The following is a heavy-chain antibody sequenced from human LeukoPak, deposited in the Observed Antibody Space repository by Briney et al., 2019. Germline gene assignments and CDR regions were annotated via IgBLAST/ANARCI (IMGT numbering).Heavy chain of an antibody. D-gene: IGHD2/OR15-2a*01. Sequence: SETLSLTCTVSVGSVNIGSYYWSWIRQTPGKGLGWIGYIYFSGSTNYNPSLKSRVTISVDRSKNQFSLRLSSVTAADTAVYYCAGDTLNDAFDMWGQGTLVTVSS. CDR3: AGDTLNDAFDM. V-gene: IGHV4-61*01. CDR2: IYFSGST. J-gene: IGHJ3*02. CDR1: VGSVNIGSYY.